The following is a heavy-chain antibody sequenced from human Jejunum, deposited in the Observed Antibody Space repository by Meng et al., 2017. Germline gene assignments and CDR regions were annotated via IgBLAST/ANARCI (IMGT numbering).Heavy chain of an antibody. CDR1: GGSISSYD. D-gene: IGHD6-13*01. CDR3: ASSAPGTRLRLQS. Sequence: GSLRLSCTVSGGSISSYDWNWIRQPAGKGLEWIGRIYSSGNTNYSPSLKRRVTISIDTSKNQFSLKLNSVTAADTAVYYCASSAPGTRLRLQSWGQGTLVTVSS. V-gene: IGHV4-4*07. J-gene: IGHJ4*02. CDR2: IYSSGNT.